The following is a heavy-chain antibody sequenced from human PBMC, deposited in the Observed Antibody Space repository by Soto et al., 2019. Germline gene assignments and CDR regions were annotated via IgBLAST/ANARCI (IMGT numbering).Heavy chain of an antibody. CDR2: IKQDGSEK. Sequence: LRLSCAASGFTFSSYWMSWVRQGPGKGLEWVANIKQDGSEKYYVDSVKGRFTISRDNAKNSLYLEMNSLRAEDTAVYYCATSRTFDYWGQGTLVTVSS. V-gene: IGHV3-7*01. CDR3: ATSRTFDY. CDR1: GFTFSSYW. J-gene: IGHJ4*02. D-gene: IGHD6-13*01.